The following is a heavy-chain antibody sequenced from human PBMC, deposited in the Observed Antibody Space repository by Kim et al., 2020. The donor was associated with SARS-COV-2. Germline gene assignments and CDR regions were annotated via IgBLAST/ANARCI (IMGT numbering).Heavy chain of an antibody. J-gene: IGHJ4*02. CDR3: AAENNYTVGY. Sequence: SVKVSCKASGYTFTGSCMHWVRQAPGQGLEWIGWIDAGSDDTIYAQKFQGRVTLTRDTSTSTAYMGLSSLRSEDTAVYYCAAENNYTVGYCGQGNLV. V-gene: IGHV1-58*02. CDR2: IDAGSDDT. CDR1: GYTFTGSC. D-gene: IGHD1-1*01.